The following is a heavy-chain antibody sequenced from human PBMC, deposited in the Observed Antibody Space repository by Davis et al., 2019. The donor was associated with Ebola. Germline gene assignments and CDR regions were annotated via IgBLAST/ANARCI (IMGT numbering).Heavy chain of an antibody. CDR3: ARVNRHGDPDY. J-gene: IGHJ4*02. Sequence: GESLKISCAASGFTFSDNYMTWIRQAPGKGLEWVAYISYSGATIYYADAVKGRFTISRDNANNTLHLQMNSLKAEDTAVYYCARVNRHGDPDYWGQGTLVTVSS. V-gene: IGHV3-11*04. CDR2: ISYSGATI. D-gene: IGHD4-17*01. CDR1: GFTFSDNY.